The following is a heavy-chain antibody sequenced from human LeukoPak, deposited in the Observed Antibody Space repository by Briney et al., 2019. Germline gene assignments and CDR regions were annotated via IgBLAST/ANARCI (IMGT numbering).Heavy chain of an antibody. J-gene: IGHJ4*02. CDR1: GGSFDGYY. CDR3: ARDQSSKYYYDSSGYDY. CDR2: IVCGST. Sequence: SETLSLTCAVFGGSFDGYYWTWIRQSPGTGLEWIGEIVCGSTNYNPSLKSRVTISVDTSKNQFSLKLSSVTAADTAVYYCARDQSSKYYYDSSGYDYWGQGTLVTVSS. D-gene: IGHD3-22*01. V-gene: IGHV4-34*12.